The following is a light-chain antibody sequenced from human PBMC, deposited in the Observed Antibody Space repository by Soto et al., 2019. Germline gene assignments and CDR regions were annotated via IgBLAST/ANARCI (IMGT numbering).Light chain of an antibody. CDR2: DVS. CDR1: SGDVGAYNH. CDR3: CSYTTSSTRFDV. V-gene: IGLV2-14*03. J-gene: IGLJ1*01. Sequence: QSALTQPASVSGSPGQSITISCTGTSGDVGAYNHVSWYQQFSGKAPKLIIYDVSYRPSGVSDRFSGSKSVNTAFLTISGLQDEDEDHYYCCSYTTSSTRFDVFGTGTKLTLL.